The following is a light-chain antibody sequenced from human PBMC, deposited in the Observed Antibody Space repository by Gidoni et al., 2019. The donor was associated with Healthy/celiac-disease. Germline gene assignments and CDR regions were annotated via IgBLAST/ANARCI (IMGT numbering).Light chain of an antibody. CDR2: GKN. Sequence: SSELTPDPAVSVALGQTVRITCQGDSLRSYYASWYQQKPGQAPVLVIYGKNNRPSGIPDRFSGSSSRNTASLTITGAQAEDEADYYCNSRDSSGNRVFGGGTKLTVL. V-gene: IGLV3-19*01. J-gene: IGLJ3*02. CDR3: NSRDSSGNRV. CDR1: SLRSYY.